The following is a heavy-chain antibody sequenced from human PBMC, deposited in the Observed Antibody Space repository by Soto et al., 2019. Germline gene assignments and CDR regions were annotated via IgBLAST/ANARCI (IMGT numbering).Heavy chain of an antibody. CDR2: ISSDGNNK. Sequence: QVQLVESGGGVVQPGRSLSLSCAASGFTFSSYAMHWVRQAPGKGLEWVAVISSDGNNKFYADSVKGPFTISRDNSRNTLYLQMNSLRAEDTAVYYCAKDNGADYWGQGTLVTVSS. CDR3: AKDNGADY. V-gene: IGHV3-30*18. J-gene: IGHJ4*02. D-gene: IGHD2-8*01. CDR1: GFTFSSYA.